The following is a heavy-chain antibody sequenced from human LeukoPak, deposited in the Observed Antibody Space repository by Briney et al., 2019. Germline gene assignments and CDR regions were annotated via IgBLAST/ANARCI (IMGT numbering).Heavy chain of an antibody. CDR3: ASVVGATILDY. J-gene: IGHJ4*02. D-gene: IGHD1-26*01. Sequence: ASVKVSCKASGYTFTSYGISWVRQAPGQGLEWMGWISAYNGNTKYAQKFQGRVTMTTDTSTSTAYMELSSLRSDDTAVYYGASVVGATILDYWGQGTLVTVSS. V-gene: IGHV1-18*01. CDR1: GYTFTSYG. CDR2: ISAYNGNT.